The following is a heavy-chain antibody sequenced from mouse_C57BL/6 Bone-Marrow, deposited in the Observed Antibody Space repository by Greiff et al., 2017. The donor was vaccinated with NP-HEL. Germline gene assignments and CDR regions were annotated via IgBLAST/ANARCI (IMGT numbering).Heavy chain of an antibody. CDR1: GSTLTSYW. Sequence: QVQLQQPGAELVKPGASVKLSCKASGSTLTSYWLPWVKQSPGRGLEWIGRIDPNSGGTKYNEKFKSKATLTVDKPSSTAYMQLGSLTSEDSAVYYCARGEVLLRYYFDYWGQGTTLTVSS. D-gene: IGHD1-1*01. J-gene: IGHJ2*01. CDR3: ARGEVLLRYYFDY. CDR2: IDPNSGGT. V-gene: IGHV1-72*01.